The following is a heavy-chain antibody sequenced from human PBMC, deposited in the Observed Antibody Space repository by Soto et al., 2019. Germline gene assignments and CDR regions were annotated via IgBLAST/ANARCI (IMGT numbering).Heavy chain of an antibody. CDR3: AKDLDYLYRA. CDR1: GFTFSTYG. CDR2: ISYGGDNK. J-gene: IGHJ5*02. Sequence: QVQLVESGGGVVQPGTSLRLSCATSGFTFSTYGMHWVRQAPGKGLEWVAVISYGGDNKYYADSVKGRFTISRDNSKDTLFLQMNGLTPEDTAMYYCAKDLDYLYRAWGQGTLVTVSS. V-gene: IGHV3-30*18. D-gene: IGHD3-16*02.